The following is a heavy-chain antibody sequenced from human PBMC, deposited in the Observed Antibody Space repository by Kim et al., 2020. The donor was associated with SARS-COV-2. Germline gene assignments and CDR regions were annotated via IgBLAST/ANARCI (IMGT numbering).Heavy chain of an antibody. CDR3: AKAGGHGQLWLQFDS. D-gene: IGHD5-18*01. J-gene: IGHJ4*02. CDR1: GFSFSVSA. CDR2: ITGAGLST. V-gene: IGHV3-23*01. Sequence: GGSLRLSCVASGFSFSVSAMSWVRQAPGKGLEWVSSITGAGLSTHFADSVRGRFTISRDNSKNTLFLQMDSLRVDDTAIYYCAKAGGHGQLWLQFDSWGPGTLLTVSS.